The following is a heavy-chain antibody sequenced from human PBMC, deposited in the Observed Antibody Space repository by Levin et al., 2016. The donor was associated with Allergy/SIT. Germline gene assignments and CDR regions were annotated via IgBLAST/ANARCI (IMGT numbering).Heavy chain of an antibody. CDR3: TMRMNYDEAANYYVPAQ. CDR2: IIYSGTT. CDR1: GGSTSSYY. J-gene: IGHJ4*02. Sequence: SETLSLTCTVSGGSTSSYYWYWIRQPPGKKLEWLGYIIYSGTTNYNPSLKSRVAISADMSNNHFSLTVNSLTAADTAVYFCTMRMNYDEAANYYVPAQWGQGSQVTVSS. D-gene: IGHD3-22*01. V-gene: IGHV4-59*12.